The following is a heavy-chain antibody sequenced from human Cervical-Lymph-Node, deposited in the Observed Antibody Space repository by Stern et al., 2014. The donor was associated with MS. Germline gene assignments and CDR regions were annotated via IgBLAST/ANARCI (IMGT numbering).Heavy chain of an antibody. CDR2: INLNNVGT. CDR1: GYTFTDYY. Sequence: VQLVESGAEVKNPGASVKVSCKASGYTFTDYYMQWMRQAPGQGLAWIGWINLNNVGTKSAQKFQGWVTMTRDTSTSTAYMELSRLRSDDTAIYYCARASTTANNYYDGVDVWGQGTTVTVTS. D-gene: IGHD1-1*01. CDR3: ARASTTANNYYDGVDV. J-gene: IGHJ6*02. V-gene: IGHV1-2*04.